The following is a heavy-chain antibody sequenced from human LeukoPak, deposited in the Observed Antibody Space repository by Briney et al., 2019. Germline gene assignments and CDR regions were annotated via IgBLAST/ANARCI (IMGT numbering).Heavy chain of an antibody. CDR1: GFTFSSYS. V-gene: IGHV3-21*01. CDR2: ISSSSSYI. CDR3: ARDSDVIRYCSSTSCPGDHFDY. J-gene: IGHJ4*02. D-gene: IGHD2-2*01. Sequence: PGGSLRLSCAASGFTFSSYSMNWVRQAPGKGLEWVSSISSSSSYIYYADSVKGRFTISRDNAKNSLYLQMNSLRAEDTAVYYCARDSDVIRYCSSTSCPGDHFDYWGQGTLVTVSS.